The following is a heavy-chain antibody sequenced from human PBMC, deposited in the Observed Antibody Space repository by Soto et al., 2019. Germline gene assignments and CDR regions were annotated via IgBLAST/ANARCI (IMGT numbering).Heavy chain of an antibody. D-gene: IGHD2-21*02. Sequence: PSETLSLTCTVSGGSISSYYWSWIRQPPGKGLEWIGYIYYSGSTNYNPSLKSRVTISVDTSKNQFSLKLSSVTAADTAVYYCARMVVTAIPPYYYYGMDVWGKGTTVTV. CDR1: GGSISSYY. CDR2: IYYSGST. V-gene: IGHV4-59*01. J-gene: IGHJ6*04. CDR3: ARMVVTAIPPYYYYGMDV.